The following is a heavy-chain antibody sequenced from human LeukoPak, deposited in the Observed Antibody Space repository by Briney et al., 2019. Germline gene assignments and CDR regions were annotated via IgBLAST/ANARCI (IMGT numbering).Heavy chain of an antibody. V-gene: IGHV4-39*01. D-gene: IGHD3-10*01. CDR2: IYYSGST. CDR1: GGSISSSSYY. Sequence: SETQSLTCTVAGGSISSSSYYWGWIRQPPGKGLEWIGSIYYSGSTYYNPSLKSRVTISVDTSKNQFSLKLSSVTAADTAVYYCARRAMVRGGTYFDYWGQGTLVTVSS. J-gene: IGHJ4*02. CDR3: ARRAMVRGGTYFDY.